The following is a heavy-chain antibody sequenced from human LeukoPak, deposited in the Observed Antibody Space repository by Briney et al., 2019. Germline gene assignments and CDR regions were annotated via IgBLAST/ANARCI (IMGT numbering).Heavy chain of an antibody. CDR2: IYYSGST. CDR3: ARGGYSYGYVGY. V-gene: IGHV4-59*01. J-gene: IGHJ4*02. CDR1: GASIRSYY. Sequence: SETLSLTCTVSGASIRSYYWSWIRHPPGKGLEWIGYIYYSGSTNYNPSLKSRVTISVGTSKNQFSLKLSSVTAADTAVYYCARGGYSYGYVGYWGQGTLVTVSS. D-gene: IGHD5-18*01.